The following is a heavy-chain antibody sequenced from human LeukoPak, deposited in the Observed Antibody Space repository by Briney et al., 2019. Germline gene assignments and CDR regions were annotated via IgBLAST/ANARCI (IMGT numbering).Heavy chain of an antibody. V-gene: IGHV1-2*02. D-gene: IGHD1-26*01. Sequence: ASVKVSYKASGYNFTGYYMHWVRQAPGQGLEWMGWINPTSGGTKYAQKFQGRVTMTWDTSISTAYMDLSRLRSDDTAVYFCARDPPRVGAPDYWGQGTLLTVSS. CDR1: GYNFTGYY. CDR3: ARDPPRVGAPDY. CDR2: INPTSGGT. J-gene: IGHJ4*02.